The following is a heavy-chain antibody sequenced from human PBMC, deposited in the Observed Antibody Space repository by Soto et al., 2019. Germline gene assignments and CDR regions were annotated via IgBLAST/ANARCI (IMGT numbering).Heavy chain of an antibody. CDR2: INHSGST. J-gene: IGHJ6*03. CDR1: GGSFRGYY. V-gene: IGHV4-34*01. D-gene: IGHD1-26*01. CDR3: EGGVSIVGAKRRLMAV. Sequence: PSETLSLTCTVYGGSFRGYYWSWIRQPPGKGLEWIGVINHSGSTNYNPTLKSRVTISVDTHKTKFSLQLSSVTAADTAVYYCEGGVSIVGAKRRLMAVWGKGSSVPGSS.